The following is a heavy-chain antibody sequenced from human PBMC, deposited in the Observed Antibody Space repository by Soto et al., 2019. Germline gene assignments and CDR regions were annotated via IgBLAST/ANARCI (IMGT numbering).Heavy chain of an antibody. CDR2: IYYSGST. CDR3: AREPPYCSSTSCYGNSAFDI. CDR1: GGSISSGDYY. D-gene: IGHD2-2*01. Sequence: QVQLQESGPGLVKPSQTLSLTCTVSGGSISSGDYYWSWIRQPPGKGLEWIGYIYYSGSTYYNPSLKSRVTTPVDTSKNQFSLKLSSVTAADTAVYYCAREPPYCSSTSCYGNSAFDIWGQGTMVTVSS. J-gene: IGHJ3*02. V-gene: IGHV4-30-4*01.